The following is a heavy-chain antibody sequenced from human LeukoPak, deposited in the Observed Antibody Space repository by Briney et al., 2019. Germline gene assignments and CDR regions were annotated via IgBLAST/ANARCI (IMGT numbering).Heavy chain of an antibody. V-gene: IGHV3-30*02. Sequence: GGSLRLSCAASGFIFRDYVMSWVRQAPGKGPEWVAFIRFDGSTKYYTDSVKGRFTISRDNSKNTLYLQMNSLRPDDTAVYYCARGTGKWGQGTLVTVSS. CDR1: GFIFRDYV. CDR2: IRFDGSTK. D-gene: IGHD3-10*01. J-gene: IGHJ4*02. CDR3: ARGTGK.